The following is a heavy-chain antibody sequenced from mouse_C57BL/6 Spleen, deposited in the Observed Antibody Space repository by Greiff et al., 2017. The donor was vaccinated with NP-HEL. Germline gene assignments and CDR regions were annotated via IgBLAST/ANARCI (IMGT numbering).Heavy chain of an antibody. CDR1: GYAFSSYW. Sequence: VQLQQSGAELVKPGASVKISCKASGYAFSSYWMNWVKQRPGQGLEWIGQIYPGDGDTNYNGKFKGKATLTADKSSSTAYMQLSSLTSEDSAVYFGARGGSSYYYAMDYWGQGTSVTVSS. D-gene: IGHD1-1*01. CDR3: ARGGSSYYYAMDY. CDR2: IYPGDGDT. J-gene: IGHJ4*01. V-gene: IGHV1-80*01.